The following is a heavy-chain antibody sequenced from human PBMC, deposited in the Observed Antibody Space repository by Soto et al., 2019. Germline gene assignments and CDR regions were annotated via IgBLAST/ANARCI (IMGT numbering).Heavy chain of an antibody. J-gene: IGHJ4*02. V-gene: IGHV1-8*01. CDR3: AMTRDGDNADY. CDR2: MNSNRGNT. D-gene: IGHD4-17*01. CDR1: GYTFTSYD. Sequence: QMQLVQSVAEVKKPGASVKVSCKASGYTFTSYDINWVRQATGQGLEWMGWMNSNRGNTGYAQRFQGRVTMTRNTSLSTAYMELSSLRSEDTAVYYCAMTRDGDNADYWGQGTLGTVSS.